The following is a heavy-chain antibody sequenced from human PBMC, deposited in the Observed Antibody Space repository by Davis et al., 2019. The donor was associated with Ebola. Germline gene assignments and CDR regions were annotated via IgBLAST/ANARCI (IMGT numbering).Heavy chain of an antibody. J-gene: IGHJ4*02. CDR3: ARGAPGTTTQSFDY. D-gene: IGHD1-14*01. CDR2: IIPILGIA. CDR1: GGTFSSYA. V-gene: IGHV1-69*10. Sequence: SVKVSCKASGGTFSSYAISWVRQAPGQGLEWMGGIIPILGIANYAQKFQGRVTITADESTSTAYMELSSLRSEDTAVYYCARGAPGTTTQSFDYWGQGTLVTVSS.